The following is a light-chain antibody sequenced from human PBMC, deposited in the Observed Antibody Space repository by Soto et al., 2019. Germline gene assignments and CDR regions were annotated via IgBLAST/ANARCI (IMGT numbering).Light chain of an antibody. CDR3: QQSYRTFWT. J-gene: IGKJ1*01. CDR1: QSISTF. CDR2: AAS. V-gene: IGKV1-39*01. Sequence: DLQMTQSPSSLSASVGDRVTITCRASQSISTFLNWYQHKPGKAPKLLIYAASTLHSGVPSRFSGSGSGTDFTLTISSLQPEDFASYYCQQSYRTFWTFGQGTKVDIK.